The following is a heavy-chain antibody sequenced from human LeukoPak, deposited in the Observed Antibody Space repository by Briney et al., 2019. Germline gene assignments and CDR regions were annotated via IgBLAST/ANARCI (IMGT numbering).Heavy chain of an antibody. Sequence: ASVKVSCKASGYTFTSYGISWVRQAPGQGLEWMGWISAYNGNTNYAQKLQGRVTMTTDTSTSTAYIELRSLRSDDTAVYYCARVPNYYDSSGSIDYWGQGTLVTVSS. J-gene: IGHJ4*02. V-gene: IGHV1-18*01. D-gene: IGHD3-22*01. CDR3: ARVPNYYDSSGSIDY. CDR1: GYTFTSYG. CDR2: ISAYNGNT.